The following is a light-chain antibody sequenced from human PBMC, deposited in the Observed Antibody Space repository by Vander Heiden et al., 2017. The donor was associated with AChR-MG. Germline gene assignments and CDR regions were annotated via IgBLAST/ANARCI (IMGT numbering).Light chain of an antibody. CDR2: QDR. V-gene: IGLV3-1*01. Sequence: SYDLTQPPSVSVSPGQTARITCSADKLGNRFVSWYQQTSGQSPVLIIYQDRERPSGIPERFSGSNSGNTATLTISGTRATDEADYYCQVWDTTSTWVFGGGTKLTVL. CDR1: KLGNRF. J-gene: IGLJ2*01. CDR3: QVWDTTSTWV.